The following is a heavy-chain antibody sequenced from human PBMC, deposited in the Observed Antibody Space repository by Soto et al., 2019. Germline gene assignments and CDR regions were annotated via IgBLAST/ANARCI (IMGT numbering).Heavy chain of an antibody. CDR2: IIPISGAT. D-gene: IGHD6-13*01. CDR3: ARGGDSSDWYSYCDY. CDR1: GGTFSTYA. V-gene: IGHV1-69*14. Sequence: QVQLVQSGAEVKKPGSSVKVSCKASGGTFSTYAINWVRQAPGQGLEWMGAIIPISGATNYAQTFLGRVTITADKSTSTIYMDLNYLTSEDTATYYCARGGDSSDWYSYCDYWGQGTLVTVSS. J-gene: IGHJ4*02.